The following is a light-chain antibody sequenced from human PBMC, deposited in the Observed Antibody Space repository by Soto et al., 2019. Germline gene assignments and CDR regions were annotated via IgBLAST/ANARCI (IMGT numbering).Light chain of an antibody. Sequence: QSVLTQPPSAAGSPGQSVTISCSGTSSDVGGYNYVSRYQVHPGKAPKLMIYAVTKLPSGVPDRFSGSKSGNTASLTVSGLQAEDAADYYCSSHAGGNNFVVFGGGTKLTVL. CDR2: AVT. J-gene: IGLJ2*01. CDR3: SSHAGGNNFVV. CDR1: SSDVGGYNY. V-gene: IGLV2-8*01.